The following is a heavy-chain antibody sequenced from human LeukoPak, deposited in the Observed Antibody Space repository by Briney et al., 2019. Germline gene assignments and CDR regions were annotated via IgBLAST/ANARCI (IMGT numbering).Heavy chain of an antibody. V-gene: IGHV4-39*01. J-gene: IGHJ4*02. Sequence: KPSETLSLTCTVSGGSISSSNYYWRWIRQSPGKGLEWIGSIYYSGGTYYNPSLKSRVTISVDTTKNQFSLKLSSVTAADTAVYYCAIIYYGGSLFAYCGQGTLVTVSS. D-gene: IGHD4-23*01. CDR2: IYYSGGT. CDR3: AIIYYGGSLFAY. CDR1: GGSISSSNYY.